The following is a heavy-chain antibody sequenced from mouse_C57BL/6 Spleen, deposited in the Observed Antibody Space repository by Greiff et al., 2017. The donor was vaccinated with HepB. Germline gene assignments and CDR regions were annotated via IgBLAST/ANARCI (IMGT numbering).Heavy chain of an antibody. V-gene: IGHV5-4*03. J-gene: IGHJ4*01. Sequence: EVKLVESGGGLVKPGGSLKLSCAASGFTFSSYAMSWVRQTPEKRLEWVATISDGGSYTYYPDNVKGRFTISRDNAKNNLYLQMSHLKSEDTAMYYCARFLAYYSNSYYAMDYWGQGTSVTVSS. CDR2: ISDGGSYT. CDR3: ARFLAYYSNSYYAMDY. CDR1: GFTFSSYA. D-gene: IGHD2-5*01.